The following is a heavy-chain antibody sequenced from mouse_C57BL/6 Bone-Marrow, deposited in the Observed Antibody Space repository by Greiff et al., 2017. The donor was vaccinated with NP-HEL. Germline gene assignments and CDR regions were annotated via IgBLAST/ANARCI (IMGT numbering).Heavy chain of an antibody. Sequence: VQLKESGPELVKPGASVKMSCKASGYTFTDYNMHWVKQSHGKSLEWIGYINPNNGGTSYNQKFKGKATLTVNKSSSTAYMELRSLTSEDSAVYYCASYYDGSTWFAYWGQGTLVTVAA. CDR1: GYTFTDYN. D-gene: IGHD1-1*01. CDR3: ASYYDGSTWFAY. V-gene: IGHV1-22*01. CDR2: INPNNGGT. J-gene: IGHJ3*01.